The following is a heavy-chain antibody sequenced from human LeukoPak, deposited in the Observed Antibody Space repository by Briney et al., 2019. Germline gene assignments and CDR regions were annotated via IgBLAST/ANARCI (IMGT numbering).Heavy chain of an antibody. CDR1: GGTFSSYA. CDR2: IIPIFGAA. J-gene: IGHJ4*02. CDR3: ARDRDPYSSGWYVDY. D-gene: IGHD6-19*01. V-gene: IGHV1-69*05. Sequence: GASVKVSCKASGGTFSSYAISWVRQAPGQGLEWMGGIIPIFGAANYAQKLQGRVTMTTDTSTSTAYMELRSLRSDDTAVYYCARDRDPYSSGWYVDYWGQGTLVTVSS.